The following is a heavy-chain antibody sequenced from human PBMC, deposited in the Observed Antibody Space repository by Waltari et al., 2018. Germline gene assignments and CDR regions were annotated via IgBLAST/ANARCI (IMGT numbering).Heavy chain of an antibody. CDR2: IFNSGST. CDR1: GYSISSGYF. Sequence: QVQLQESGPGLVKPSETLSLTCSVSGYSISSGYFWGWIRQPPGKGLEWIGNIFNSGSTYYNPSLKSRVTISVDTSKNQFSLKLSSVTAADTAVYYCARDPDFWTSSGVKIFDSWGQGTLVTVSS. CDR3: ARDPDFWTSSGVKIFDS. V-gene: IGHV4-38-2*02. D-gene: IGHD3-3*01. J-gene: IGHJ4*02.